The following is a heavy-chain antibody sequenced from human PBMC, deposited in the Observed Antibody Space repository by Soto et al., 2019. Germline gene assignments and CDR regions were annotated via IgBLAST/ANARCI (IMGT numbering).Heavy chain of an antibody. D-gene: IGHD3-10*01. Sequence: QVQLVQSGAEVKKPGSSVKVSCKASGGTFSSYTISWVRQAPGQGLEWMGRIIPILGIANYAQKFQGRVTITAAKSTSTAYMGLSSLRSEDTAVYYCASLMSSGYYYGMDVWGQGTTVTVSS. CDR1: GGTFSSYT. V-gene: IGHV1-69*02. CDR3: ASLMSSGYYYGMDV. CDR2: IIPILGIA. J-gene: IGHJ6*02.